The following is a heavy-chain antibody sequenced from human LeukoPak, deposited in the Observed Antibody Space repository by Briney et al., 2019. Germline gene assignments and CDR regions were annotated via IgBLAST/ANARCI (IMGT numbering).Heavy chain of an antibody. D-gene: IGHD4-17*01. CDR1: GFTFSSYA. Sequence: PGGSLRLSCAASGFTFSSYAMHWVRQAPGKGLEWVAVISYDGSNKYYADSVKGRFTISRDNSKNTLYLQMNSLRAEDTAVYYCAAESYGDYVAGAYWGQGTLVTVSS. CDR3: AAESYGDYVAGAY. V-gene: IGHV3-30-3*01. J-gene: IGHJ4*02. CDR2: ISYDGSNK.